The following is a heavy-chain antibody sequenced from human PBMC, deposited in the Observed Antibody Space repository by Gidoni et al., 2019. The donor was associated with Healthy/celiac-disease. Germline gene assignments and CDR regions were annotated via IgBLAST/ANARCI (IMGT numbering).Heavy chain of an antibody. CDR2: ISSSGSTI. CDR3: ARGSQLVGFLAS. Sequence: EVQLVESGGGLVQPGGSLRLSCAASGFTFSSYEMNWVRQAPGKGLEWVSYISSSGSTIYYADSVKGRFTISRDNAKNSLYLQMNSLRAEDTAVYYCARGSQLVGFLASWGQGTLVTVSS. CDR1: GFTFSSYE. J-gene: IGHJ5*02. D-gene: IGHD3-3*01. V-gene: IGHV3-48*03.